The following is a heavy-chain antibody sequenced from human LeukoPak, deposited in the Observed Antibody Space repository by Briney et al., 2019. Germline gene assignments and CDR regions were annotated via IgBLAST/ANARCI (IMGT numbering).Heavy chain of an antibody. J-gene: IGHJ4*02. CDR1: GFTFNLAW. D-gene: IGHD4-17*01. CDR3: NTDGDYGDYVDS. V-gene: IGHV3-15*07. Sequence: PGGSLRLSCAASGFTFNLAWINWVRQAPGKGLEWVGRIKNKIDGGTTDYAARVKGRFTISRDDSKNTVYLQMNSLKSEDTALYYCNTDGDYGDYVDSWGQGTLVTVSS. CDR2: IKNKIDGGTT.